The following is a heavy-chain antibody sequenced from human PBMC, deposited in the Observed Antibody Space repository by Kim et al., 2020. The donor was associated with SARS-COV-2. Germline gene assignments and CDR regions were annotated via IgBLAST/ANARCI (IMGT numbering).Heavy chain of an antibody. D-gene: IGHD3-10*01. Sequence: SVKVSCKASGGTFSSYAISWVRQAPGQGLEWMGGIIPIFGTTNYAQKFQGRVTITADESTSTAYMELSSLRSEDTAVYYCARREGSGSYYSFDYWGQGTLVTVSS. CDR2: IIPIFGTT. CDR1: GGTFSSYA. J-gene: IGHJ4*02. CDR3: ARREGSGSYYSFDY. V-gene: IGHV1-69*13.